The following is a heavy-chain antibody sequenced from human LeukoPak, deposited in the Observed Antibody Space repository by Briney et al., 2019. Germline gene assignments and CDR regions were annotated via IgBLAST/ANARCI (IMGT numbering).Heavy chain of an antibody. J-gene: IGHJ6*03. V-gene: IGHV3-23*01. CDR3: AKGRLWGRGGYHYYYMDV. Sequence: GGSLRLSCEASGFTFSSDAMNWVRQAPGKGLEWVSAISGSGSSPYYADSVKGRFTVSRDNTKNTLYLQMNSLRVEDTALYYCAKGRLWGRGGYHYYYMDVWGKGTAVTISS. CDR1: GFTFSSDA. CDR2: ISGSGSSP. D-gene: IGHD3-16*01.